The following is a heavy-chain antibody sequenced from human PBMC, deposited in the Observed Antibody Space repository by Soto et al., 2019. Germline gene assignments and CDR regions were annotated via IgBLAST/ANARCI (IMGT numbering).Heavy chain of an antibody. CDR1: GVSFNSYD. CDR3: ARIIRYCSGGDCHA. V-gene: IGHV3-30*03. Sequence: QAHLVESGGGVVQPGTYLRLSCAASGVSFNSYDMHWVRQAPGKGPEWVAIISYDGSNTYYSDSVRGRFTISRDNSKDTLYLQMHSLRSEDTAIYYCARIIRYCSGGDCHAWGQGTQVTVSS. D-gene: IGHD2-15*01. J-gene: IGHJ5*02. CDR2: ISYDGSNT.